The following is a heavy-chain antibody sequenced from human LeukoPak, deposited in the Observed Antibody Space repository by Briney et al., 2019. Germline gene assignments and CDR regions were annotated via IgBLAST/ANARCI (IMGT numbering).Heavy chain of an antibody. CDR3: ARGPNLYTHGSYEYLVY. D-gene: IGHD3-3*01. CDR1: ASSTSSTYY. V-gene: IGHV4-38-2*02. J-gene: IGHJ4*02. Sequence: PSETLSLTCTDSASSTSSTYYWAWIRQPSGKGLEWLGSFYGSANTYYNPSLKSRVTISVDTSRNQVSLKLTSVTAADTAVYYCARGPNLYTHGSYEYLVYWGLGSLVTVSS. CDR2: FYGSANT.